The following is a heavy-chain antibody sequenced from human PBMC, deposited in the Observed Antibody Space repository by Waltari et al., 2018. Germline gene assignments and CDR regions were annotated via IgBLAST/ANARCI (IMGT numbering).Heavy chain of an antibody. CDR2: INAGNGNT. V-gene: IGHV1-3*01. Sequence: QVQLVQSGAEVKKPGASVKVSCKASGYTFTSYAMHWVRQAPGQRLEWMGWINAGNGNTKYSKKFQGRGTITRDTSASTAYMELSSLRAEDTAVYYCARDRKVITQLRGMDVWGQGTTVTVSS. CDR3: ARDRKVITQLRGMDV. J-gene: IGHJ6*02. D-gene: IGHD1-20*01. CDR1: GYTFTSYA.